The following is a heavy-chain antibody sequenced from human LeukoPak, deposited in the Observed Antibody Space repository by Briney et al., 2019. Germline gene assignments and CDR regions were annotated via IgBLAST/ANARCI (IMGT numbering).Heavy chain of an antibody. V-gene: IGHV3-74*01. CDR2: INSDGSST. CDR1: GFTFSTSW. D-gene: IGHD6-13*01. J-gene: IGHJ4*02. CDR3: ARADSTWANDF. Sequence: GGSLRLSCAASGFTFSTSWMYWVRQAPGKGLVWASRINSDGSSTTYADSVKGRFTVSGDNAKNTLYLQMNSLRVDDTAVYYCARADSTWANDFWGQGTLVTVSS.